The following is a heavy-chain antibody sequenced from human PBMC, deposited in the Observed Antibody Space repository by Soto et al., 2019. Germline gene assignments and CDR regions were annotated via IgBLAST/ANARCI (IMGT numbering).Heavy chain of an antibody. CDR3: ARFHCSSTSCYAVYYYYYYMDV. D-gene: IGHD2-2*01. V-gene: IGHV3-74*01. Sequence: PGGSLRLSCAASGFTFSSYWMHWVRQAPGKGLVWVSRINSDGSSTSYADSVKGRFTISRDNAKNTLYLQMNSLRAEDTAVYYCARFHCSSTSCYAVYYYYYYMDVWGKGTTVTVSS. J-gene: IGHJ6*03. CDR1: GFTFSSYW. CDR2: INSDGSST.